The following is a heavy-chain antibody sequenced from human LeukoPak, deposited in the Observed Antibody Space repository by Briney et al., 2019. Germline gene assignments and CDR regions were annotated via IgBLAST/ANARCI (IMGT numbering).Heavy chain of an antibody. CDR2: IYTSGST. Sequence: PSETLSLNCTVSGGSISSYYWSWIRQPAGKGLEWIGRIYTSGSTNYNPSLKSRVTMSVDTSKNQFSLKLSSVTAADAAVYYCARAGYGAAAGTFWFDPWGQGTLVTVSS. CDR1: GGSISSYY. CDR3: ARAGYGAAAGTFWFDP. D-gene: IGHD6-13*01. J-gene: IGHJ5*02. V-gene: IGHV4-4*07.